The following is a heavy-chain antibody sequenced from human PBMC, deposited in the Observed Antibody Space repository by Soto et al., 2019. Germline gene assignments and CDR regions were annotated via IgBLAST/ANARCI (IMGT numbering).Heavy chain of an antibody. V-gene: IGHV4-34*01. CDR3: ARARGGCSSTSCYFVIDY. CDR2: INHSGST. J-gene: IGHJ4*02. D-gene: IGHD2-2*01. Sequence: SETLSLTCAVYGGSFSGYYWSLIRQPPGKGLEWIGEINHSGSTNYNPSLKSRVTISVDTSKNQFSLKLSSVTAADTAVYYCARARGGCSSTSCYFVIDYWGQGTLVTVSS. CDR1: GGSFSGYY.